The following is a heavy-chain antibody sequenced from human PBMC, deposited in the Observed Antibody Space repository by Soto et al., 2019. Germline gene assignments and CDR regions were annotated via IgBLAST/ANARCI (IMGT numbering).Heavy chain of an antibody. J-gene: IGHJ4*02. D-gene: IGHD2-2*01. CDR1: GFTFSTYI. V-gene: IGHV3-21*01. CDR3: ARGGYCSSTSCPLLPVDY. Sequence: EVQLVESGGGLVKHGGSLRLSCAASGFTFSTYIMNWVRQAPGKGLEWVSSIISSSTYIYYANSVKGRFTISRDNAKNSLYLQMNSLRAEDTAVYYGARGGYCSSTSCPLLPVDYWGQGTLVTVSS. CDR2: IISSSTYI.